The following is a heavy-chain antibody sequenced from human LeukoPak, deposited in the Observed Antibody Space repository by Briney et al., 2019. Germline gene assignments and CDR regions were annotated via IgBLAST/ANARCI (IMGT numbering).Heavy chain of an antibody. CDR1: GGSISSSSYY. V-gene: IGHV4-61*01. J-gene: IGHJ3*02. D-gene: IGHD6-13*01. Sequence: SETLSLTCTVSGGSISSSSYYWSWIRQPPGKGLEWIGYIYYSGSTNYNPSLKSRVTISVDTSKNQFSLKLSSVTAADTAVYYCARDVSSWADAFDIWGQGTMVTVSS. CDR3: ARDVSSWADAFDI. CDR2: IYYSGST.